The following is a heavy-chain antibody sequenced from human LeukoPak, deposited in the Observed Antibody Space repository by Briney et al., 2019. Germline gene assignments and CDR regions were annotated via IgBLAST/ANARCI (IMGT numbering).Heavy chain of an antibody. J-gene: IGHJ4*02. V-gene: IGHV4-4*07. CDR1: GGSISGYY. Sequence: SETLSLTCTVSGGSISGYYWSWIRQSAGKGLEWIGRIYTSGSTSYNPSLESRVTMSVDTPKNQFSLKLSSVTAADTAVYYCARESGSHSRIEYWGQGTRVTVSS. D-gene: IGHD1-26*01. CDR2: IYTSGST. CDR3: ARESGSHSRIEY.